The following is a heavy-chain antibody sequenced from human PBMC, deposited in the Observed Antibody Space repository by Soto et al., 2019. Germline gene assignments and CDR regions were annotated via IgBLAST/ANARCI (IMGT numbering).Heavy chain of an antibody. J-gene: IGHJ6*03. Sequence: SETLSLTFAVYGGSFSGYYWSWIRQPPGKGLEWIGEINHSGSTNSNPSLKSRVTISVDTSKNQFSLKLSSVTAADTAVYYCARGRKQQLVPSRPLSGGGRINYYYYMHVWGKGTTVTVS. CDR3: ARGRKQQLVPSRPLSGGGRINYYYYMHV. V-gene: IGHV4-34*01. CDR2: INHSGST. D-gene: IGHD6-13*01. CDR1: GGSFSGYY.